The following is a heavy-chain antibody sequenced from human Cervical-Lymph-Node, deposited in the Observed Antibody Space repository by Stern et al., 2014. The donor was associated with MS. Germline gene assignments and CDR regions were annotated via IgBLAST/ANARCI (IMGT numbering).Heavy chain of an antibody. Sequence: VQLVESWAEVKKPGASVRGSCKASGYIFSSYNINWVRQAPGLGLEWMGWMNPKNGSTGSKQKFQGRVTLTTSASTNTVYMELSSLRPEDTAVYYCARGHCSSDNCFDYYGLDVWGQGTAVTVSS. CDR1: GYIFSSYN. D-gene: IGHD2-2*01. CDR2: MNPKNGST. CDR3: ARGHCSSDNCFDYYGLDV. J-gene: IGHJ6*02. V-gene: IGHV1-8*01.